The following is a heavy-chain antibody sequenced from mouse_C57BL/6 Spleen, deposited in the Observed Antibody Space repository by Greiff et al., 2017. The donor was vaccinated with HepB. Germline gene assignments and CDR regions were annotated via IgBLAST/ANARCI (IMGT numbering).Heavy chain of an antibody. J-gene: IGHJ4*01. Sequence: QVQLKQSGAELVRPGASVKLSCKASGYTFTDYYINWVKQRPGQGLEWIARIYPGSGNTYYNEKFKGTATLTAEKSSSTAYMQLSSLTSEDSAVYFCAKWDVYYYAMDYWGQGTSVTVSS. CDR3: AKWDVYYYAMDY. D-gene: IGHD4-1*01. CDR1: GYTFTDYY. CDR2: IYPGSGNT. V-gene: IGHV1-76*01.